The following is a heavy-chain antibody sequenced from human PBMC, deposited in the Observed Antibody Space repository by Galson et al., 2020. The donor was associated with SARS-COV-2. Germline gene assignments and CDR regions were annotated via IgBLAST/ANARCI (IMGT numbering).Heavy chain of an antibody. CDR2: IDWDDDK. Sequence: SGPTLVKPTQTLTLTCIFSGFSLSTSGMCVSWIRQPPGKALEWLALIDWDDDKYYSTSLKTRLTISKDTSKNQVVLTMTNMDPVDTATYYCARLTEVPAAMTSYYYGMDVWGQGTTVTVSS. J-gene: IGHJ6*02. CDR1: GFSLSTSGMC. V-gene: IGHV2-70*01. CDR3: ARLTEVPAAMTSYYYGMDV. D-gene: IGHD2-2*01.